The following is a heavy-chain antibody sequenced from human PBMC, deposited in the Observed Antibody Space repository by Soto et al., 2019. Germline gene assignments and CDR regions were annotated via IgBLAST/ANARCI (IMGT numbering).Heavy chain of an antibody. CDR2: ITAYNGNT. Sequence: QIQLVQSGAEVRKPGASVMVSCKASGYIFTSYGMSWVRQAPGQGLEWMGWITAYNGNTNYAQRVQGRITMTTDIIXGTAYMELRSLTSDDTAVYYSARGGVGDTSGWFDPWGQGTLVTVSS. J-gene: IGHJ5*02. V-gene: IGHV1-18*01. CDR3: ARGGVGDTSGWFDP. CDR1: GYIFTSYG. D-gene: IGHD1-26*01.